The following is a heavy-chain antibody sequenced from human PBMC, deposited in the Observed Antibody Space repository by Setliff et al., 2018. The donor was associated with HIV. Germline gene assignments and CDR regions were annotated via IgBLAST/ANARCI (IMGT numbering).Heavy chain of an antibody. CDR2: IIPIFGTA. CDR1: GGTFSSYA. Sequence: SVKVSCKASGGTFSSYAISWVRQAPGQGLEWMGRIIPIFGTANYAQKFQGRVTITRDTSASTAYMELSSLRSEDTGVYYCAIGSSHWPHRPNNYYFDYWGQGTPVTVSS. CDR3: AIGSSHWPHRPNNYYFDY. J-gene: IGHJ4*02. D-gene: IGHD1-1*01. V-gene: IGHV1-69*05.